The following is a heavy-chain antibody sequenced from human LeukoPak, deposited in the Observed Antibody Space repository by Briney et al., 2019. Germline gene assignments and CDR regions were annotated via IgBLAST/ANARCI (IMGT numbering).Heavy chain of an antibody. J-gene: IGHJ4*02. Sequence: GGSLRLSCTAPGFTFSDYYMSWIRQAPGKGLEWVSDIGRIETPMNYADPVKGRFTISRDNAKNSLYLDMTSLRGEDTAVYYCARMKGAAAATFEFWGQGSLVTVSS. D-gene: IGHD6-13*01. V-gene: IGHV3-11*01. CDR2: IGRIETPM. CDR3: ARMKGAAAATFEF. CDR1: GFTFSDYY.